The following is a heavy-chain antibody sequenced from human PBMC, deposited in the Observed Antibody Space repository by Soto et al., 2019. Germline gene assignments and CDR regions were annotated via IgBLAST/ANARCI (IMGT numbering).Heavy chain of an antibody. J-gene: IGHJ4*02. CDR2: IYYSGST. CDR3: VRVGGYYGDYPNFDY. V-gene: IGHV4-59*01. D-gene: IGHD4-17*01. CDR1: GGSISPYY. Sequence: QVQLQESGPGLVKPSETLSLTCTVSGGSISPYYWSWLRQPPGKGLEWIGYIYYSGSTKYNPSLKSRVTISVDTSKNQFSLRLSSVTAADTAVYYCVRVGGYYGDYPNFDYWGQGTLVTVSS.